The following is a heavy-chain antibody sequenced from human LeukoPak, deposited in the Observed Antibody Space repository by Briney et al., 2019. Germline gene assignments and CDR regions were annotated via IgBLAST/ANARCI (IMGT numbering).Heavy chain of an antibody. Sequence: ASVRVSCKASGYTFTGYYMHWVRQAPGQGLEWMGWINPNSGGTNYAQKFQGRVTMTRDTSISTAYMELSRLRSDDTAVYYCARGSYDSSGYYYEDNWFDPWGQGTLVTVSS. D-gene: IGHD3-22*01. CDR3: ARGSYDSSGYYYEDNWFDP. CDR2: INPNSGGT. J-gene: IGHJ5*02. CDR1: GYTFTGYY. V-gene: IGHV1-2*02.